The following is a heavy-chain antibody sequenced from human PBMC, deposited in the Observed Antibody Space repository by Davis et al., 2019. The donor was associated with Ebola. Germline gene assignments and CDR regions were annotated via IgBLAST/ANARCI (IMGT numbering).Heavy chain of an antibody. V-gene: IGHV4-61*02. Sequence: SETLSLTCTVSGDSITSGSYYWSWIWQPAGRGLEWIGRIYGSGSTTYNPSLESRITMSADRSKNQFSLKLTSVTAADTAVYFCARGQESSYTVKWARFDSWGQGTLVTVSS. CDR2: IYGSGST. J-gene: IGHJ4*02. D-gene: IGHD1-26*01. CDR3: ARGQESSYTVKWARFDS. CDR1: GDSITSGSYY.